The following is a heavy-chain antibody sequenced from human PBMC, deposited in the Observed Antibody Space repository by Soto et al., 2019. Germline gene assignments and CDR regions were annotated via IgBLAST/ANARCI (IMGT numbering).Heavy chain of an antibody. CDR2: TYYRSKWYY. CDR3: TRDRRGLGH. CDR1: GDSVSSNSAA. D-gene: IGHD3-9*01. Sequence: PSQTLSLTCAISGDSVSSNSAAWNWIRQSPGRGLEWLGRTYYRSKWYYEYAFSVKSRITITPDTSRNQFSLQLSSVTPEDTAVYYCTRDRRGLGHWGQGTLVTVSS. V-gene: IGHV6-1*01. J-gene: IGHJ4*02.